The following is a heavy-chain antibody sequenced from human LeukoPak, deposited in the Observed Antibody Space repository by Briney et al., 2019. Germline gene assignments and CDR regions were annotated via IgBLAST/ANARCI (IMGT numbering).Heavy chain of an antibody. CDR2: ISTYNGNT. Sequence: ASVKVSCKASGYTFTNYGVTWVRQAPGQGLEWMGWISTYNGNTNYAQKLQGRVTMTTDTSTSTAYMELRSLRSEDTAVYYCARPSKSRLYSTRGGIIDRYYFDYWGQGTLVTVSS. D-gene: IGHD3-16*02. J-gene: IGHJ4*02. CDR1: GYTFTNYG. V-gene: IGHV1-18*01. CDR3: ARPSKSRLYSTRGGIIDRYYFDY.